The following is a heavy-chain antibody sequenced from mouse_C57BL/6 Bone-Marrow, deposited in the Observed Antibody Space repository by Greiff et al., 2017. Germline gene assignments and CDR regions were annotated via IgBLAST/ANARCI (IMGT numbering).Heavy chain of an antibody. J-gene: IGHJ4*01. CDR1: GYTFTSYW. D-gene: IGHD2-1*01. CDR3: ARGMVTTYYAMDY. Sequence: QVHVKQPGAELVKPGASVKMSCKASGYTFTSYWITWVKQRPGQGLEWIGDIYPGSGSTNYNEKFKSKATLTVDTSSSTAYMQLSSLTSKDSAVYYCARGMVTTYYAMDYWGQGTSVTVSS. V-gene: IGHV1-55*01. CDR2: IYPGSGST.